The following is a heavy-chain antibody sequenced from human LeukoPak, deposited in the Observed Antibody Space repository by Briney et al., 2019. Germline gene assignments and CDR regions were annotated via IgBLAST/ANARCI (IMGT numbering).Heavy chain of an antibody. CDR2: ISGSGGST. J-gene: IGHJ4*02. CDR1: GFTFSSYA. V-gene: IGHV3-23*01. D-gene: IGHD5-24*01. CDR3: AKVQRWLQLSGYFDY. Sequence: GGSLRLSCAASGFTFSSYAMSWVRQAPGKGLEWVSAISGSGGSTYYADSVKGRFTISRDNAKNSLYLQMNSLRAEDTALYYCAKVQRWLQLSGYFDYWGQGTLVTVSS.